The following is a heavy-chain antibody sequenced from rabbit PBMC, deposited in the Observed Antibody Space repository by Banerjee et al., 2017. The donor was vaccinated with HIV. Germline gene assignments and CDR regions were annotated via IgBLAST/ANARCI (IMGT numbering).Heavy chain of an antibody. D-gene: IGHD1-1*01. CDR3: ARTVHIDSGGPDWLDL. Sequence: QSLEESGGGLVTPGASLTLTCKASGFSFNSGYDMCWVRQAPGKRPEWIACIGTGSATTYYASWAEGRFTISKTSSTTVTLQMTSLTVADTATYFCARTVHIDSGGPDWLDLWGPGTLVTVS. CDR2: IGTGSATT. J-gene: IGHJ5*01. CDR1: GFSFNSGYD. V-gene: IGHV1S40*01.